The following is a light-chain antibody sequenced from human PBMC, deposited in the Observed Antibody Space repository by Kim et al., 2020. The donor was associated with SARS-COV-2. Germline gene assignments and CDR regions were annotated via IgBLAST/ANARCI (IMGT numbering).Light chain of an antibody. CDR3: QVWDSSSDHRV. J-gene: IGLJ3*02. CDR1: NIGSKS. Sequence: APGKTARITRGGNNIGSKSVHCYQQKPGQAPVLVIYYDSDRHSGIPERFSGSNSGNTATLTISRVEAGDEADYYCQVWDSSSDHRVFGGGTQLTVL. V-gene: IGLV3-21*04. CDR2: YDS.